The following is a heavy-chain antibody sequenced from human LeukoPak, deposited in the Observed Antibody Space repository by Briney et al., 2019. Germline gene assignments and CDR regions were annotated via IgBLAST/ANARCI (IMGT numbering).Heavy chain of an antibody. Sequence: GGSLRLSCAASGFTFSSYAMHWVRQAPGKGLEYVSAISSNGGSTYYANSVKGRFTISRDNSKNTLYLQMGSLRAEDMAVYYCARVGYSGSYLDYWGRGTLVTVSS. CDR1: GFTFSSYA. CDR3: ARVGYSGSYLDY. D-gene: IGHD1-26*01. J-gene: IGHJ4*02. CDR2: ISSNGGST. V-gene: IGHV3-64*01.